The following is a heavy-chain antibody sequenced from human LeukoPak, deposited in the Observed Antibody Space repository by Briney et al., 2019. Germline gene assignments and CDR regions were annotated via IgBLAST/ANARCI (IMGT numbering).Heavy chain of an antibody. CDR1: GFSFRSYW. CDR3: AGGSGYLITS. D-gene: IGHD3-9*01. J-gene: IGHJ5*02. CDR2: IKQDGSEK. Sequence: GGSLRLSCAAPGFSFRSYWMTWVRQAPGKGLEWLAIIKQDGSEKHYKGSVEGRFTISRDNAKNSLHLQINSLRAEDTAVYYCAGGSGYLITSWGQGTLVTVSS. V-gene: IGHV3-7*01.